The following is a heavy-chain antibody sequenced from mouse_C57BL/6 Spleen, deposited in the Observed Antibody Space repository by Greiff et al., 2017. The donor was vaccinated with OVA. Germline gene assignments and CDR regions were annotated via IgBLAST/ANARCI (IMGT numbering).Heavy chain of an antibody. V-gene: IGHV1-15*01. CDR1: GYTFTDYE. D-gene: IGHD2-4*01. J-gene: IGHJ2*01. Sequence: QVQLQQSGAELVRPGASVTLSCKASGYTFTDYEMHWVKQTPVHGLEWIGAIDPETGGTAYNQKFKGKAILTADKSSSTAYMELRSLTSEDSAVYYCTRRPYDYDDDYWGQGTTLTVSS. CDR3: TRRPYDYDDDY. CDR2: IDPETGGT.